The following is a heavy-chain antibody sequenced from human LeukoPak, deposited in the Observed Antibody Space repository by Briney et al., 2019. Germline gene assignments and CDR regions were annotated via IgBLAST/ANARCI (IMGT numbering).Heavy chain of an antibody. D-gene: IGHD3-9*01. V-gene: IGHV4-61*02. CDR2: IYRSGNT. CDR1: GGSISSGGYS. Sequence: SQTLSLTCAVSGGSISSGGYSWSWIRQPAGKGLEWIGRIYRSGNTNYNPSLQSRVTMSVDTSKNQISLRLRSVTAADTAVYYCARDDFEYSVHYGMDVGGQGTAVTVSS. CDR3: ARDDFEYSVHYGMDV. J-gene: IGHJ6*02.